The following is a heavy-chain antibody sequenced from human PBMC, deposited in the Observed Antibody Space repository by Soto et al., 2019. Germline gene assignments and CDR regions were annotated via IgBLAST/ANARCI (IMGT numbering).Heavy chain of an antibody. CDR2: IYWDDDK. CDR1: GFSLSTSGVG. Sequence: QITLKESGPTLVKPTQTLTLTCTFSGFSLSTSGVGVGWIRQPPGKALEWLALIYWDDDKRYSPSLKSRLTITQDTSKNQVVLTMTNMDPVDTATYYCAHSNYDILTGSPYFDYWGQGTLVTVSS. CDR3: AHSNYDILTGSPYFDY. J-gene: IGHJ4*02. V-gene: IGHV2-5*02. D-gene: IGHD3-9*01.